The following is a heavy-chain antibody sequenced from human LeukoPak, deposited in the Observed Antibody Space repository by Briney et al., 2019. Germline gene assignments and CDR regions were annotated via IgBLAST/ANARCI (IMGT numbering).Heavy chain of an antibody. J-gene: IGHJ3*02. CDR1: GGSISSSSYY. D-gene: IGHD3-16*01. CDR3: ARSYVAKGAFDI. Sequence: SETLSLTCTVSGGSISSSSYYWGWIRQPPGKGLEWIGSIYYSGSTYYNPSLKSRVTISVDTSKNQFSLKLSSVTAADTAVYYCARSYVAKGAFDIWGQGTMVTVSS. CDR2: IYYSGST. V-gene: IGHV4-39*07.